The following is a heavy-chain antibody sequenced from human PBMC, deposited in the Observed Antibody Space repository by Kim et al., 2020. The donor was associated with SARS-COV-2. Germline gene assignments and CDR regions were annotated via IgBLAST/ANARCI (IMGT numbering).Heavy chain of an antibody. V-gene: IGHV3-7*03. CDR2: IRQDGSEK. CDR1: GFTFESYW. J-gene: IGHJ4*02. CDR3: ATYTLVRGVFNY. Sequence: GGSLRLSCGTSGFTFESYWMTWVRQAPGRGLEWVANIRQDGSEKYYVDSVKGRFSISRDNAKNSLYLQMNSLRAEDTALYYCATYTLVRGVFNYWGQGT. D-gene: IGHD3-10*01.